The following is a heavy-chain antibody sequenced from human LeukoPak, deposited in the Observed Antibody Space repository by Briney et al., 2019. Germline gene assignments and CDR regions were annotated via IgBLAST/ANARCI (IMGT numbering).Heavy chain of an antibody. Sequence: ASVKVSCKPSGYTFSGYYMHWVRQAPGQGLEWVGWINPHSGVTKYAQKFQGRVTVTGDTSINTAYMELRSLTSDDTAVYYCARGGVNNYFDPWGQGTLVTVSS. D-gene: IGHD3-16*01. CDR2: INPHSGVT. CDR3: ARGGVNNYFDP. J-gene: IGHJ5*02. CDR1: GYTFSGYY. V-gene: IGHV1-2*02.